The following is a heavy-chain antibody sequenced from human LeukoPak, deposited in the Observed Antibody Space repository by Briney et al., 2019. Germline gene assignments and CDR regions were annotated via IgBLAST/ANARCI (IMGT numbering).Heavy chain of an antibody. CDR1: GFPFANTW. D-gene: IGHD3-16*02. CDR3: ATVIFVYSAFDI. Sequence: GGSLRLSCSASGFPFANTWVTWVRQAPGKGLEWVGRIKSKHDGATTDYAAPVKGRFTISRDDSKNTLYLQMTNLNAEDSAVYFCATVIFVYSAFDIWGQGTVVTVSS. CDR2: IKSKHDGATT. V-gene: IGHV3-15*01. J-gene: IGHJ3*02.